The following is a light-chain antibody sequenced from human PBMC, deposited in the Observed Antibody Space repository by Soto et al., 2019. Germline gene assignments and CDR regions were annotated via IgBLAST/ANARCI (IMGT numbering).Light chain of an antibody. CDR1: SSDVGYNY. V-gene: IGLV2-14*01. CDR3: TSYTSSNTWV. J-gene: IGLJ3*02. Sequence: QSALTQPASVSGSPGQSITISCTGISSDVGYNYVSWYQQHPGNAPKLIIYEVNNRPSWISNRFSGSKSGNTASLTISGLQAEDEADYYCTSYTSSNTWVFGGGTKLTVL. CDR2: EVN.